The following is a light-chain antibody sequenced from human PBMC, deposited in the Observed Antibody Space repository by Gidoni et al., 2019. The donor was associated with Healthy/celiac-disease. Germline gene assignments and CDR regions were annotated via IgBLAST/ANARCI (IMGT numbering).Light chain of an antibody. V-gene: IGKV1-33*01. CDR2: DAS. J-gene: IGKJ3*01. CDR3: QQYDNLPLLT. Sequence: DIQMTQSPSSLSASVGDRVTITCPASQDISNYLNWYQQKPGKAPKLLIYDASNLETGVPSRFSGSGSGTDFTFTISSLQPEDIETYYCQQYDNLPLLTFGPGTKVDIK. CDR1: QDISNY.